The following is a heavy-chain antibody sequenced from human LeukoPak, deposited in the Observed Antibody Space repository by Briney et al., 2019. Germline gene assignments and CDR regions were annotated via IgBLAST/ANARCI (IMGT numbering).Heavy chain of an antibody. CDR2: INHSGST. CDR1: GGSFSGYY. D-gene: IGHD6-19*01. J-gene: IGHJ4*02. V-gene: IGHV4-34*01. Sequence: PSETLSLTCAVYGGSFSGYYWSWIRQPPGKGLEWIGEINHSGSTYYNPSLKSRVTISVDTSKNQFSLKLSSVTAADTAVYYCARHVYYSSGWSWDYWGQGTLVTVSS. CDR3: ARHVYYSSGWSWDY.